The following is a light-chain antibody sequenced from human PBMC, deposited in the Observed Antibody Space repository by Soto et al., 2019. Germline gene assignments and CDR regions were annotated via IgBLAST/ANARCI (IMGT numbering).Light chain of an antibody. Sequence: EIVLTQSPGTLSLSPGERATLSCRASQSVSSSYLAWYQQKPGQAPRLLIYGASSRATGIPDRFSGSGSGTDFTLTISRLEPEDFAVYYCQQYGISPQGFTFRPGPKVDIK. V-gene: IGKV3-20*01. CDR1: QSVSSSY. CDR2: GAS. CDR3: QQYGISPQGFT. J-gene: IGKJ3*01.